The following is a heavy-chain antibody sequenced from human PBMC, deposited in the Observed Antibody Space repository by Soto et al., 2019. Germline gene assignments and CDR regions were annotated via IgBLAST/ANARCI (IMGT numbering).Heavy chain of an antibody. Sequence: QVQLVQSGAEVKKPGSSVKVSCKASGGTFSSYAISWVRQAPGQGLEWMGGIIPIFGTANYAQKFQGRVTITADESTSTAYMELSSLRSEDTAVYYCARRLGDGLHQGLYYFDYWGQGTLVTVSS. J-gene: IGHJ4*02. V-gene: IGHV1-69*01. CDR2: IIPIFGTA. CDR3: ARRLGDGLHQGLYYFDY. D-gene: IGHD3-3*01. CDR1: GGTFSSYA.